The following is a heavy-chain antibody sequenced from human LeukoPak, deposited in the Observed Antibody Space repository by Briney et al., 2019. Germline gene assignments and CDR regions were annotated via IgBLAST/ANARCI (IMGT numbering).Heavy chain of an antibody. Sequence: PSETLSLTCAVSGYSITSGYYWGWIRQSPGKGLEWIGSIYHRGTTYYNPSLKSRVTISLDTSKNQFSLTLTPVTAADTAVYYCASPHSYGSGTFDYWGQGTLVTVSS. CDR1: GYSITSGYY. CDR2: IYHRGTT. V-gene: IGHV4-38-2*01. J-gene: IGHJ4*02. CDR3: ASPHSYGSGTFDY. D-gene: IGHD3-10*01.